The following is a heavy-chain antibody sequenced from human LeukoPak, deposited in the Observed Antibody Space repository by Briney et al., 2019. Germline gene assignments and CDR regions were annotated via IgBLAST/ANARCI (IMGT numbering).Heavy chain of an antibody. V-gene: IGHV1-2*02. CDR2: INPNSGDT. Sequence: ASVKVSCKASGYTFTGYYMYWVRQAPGQGLEWMGWINPNSGDTNYAQTFQGRVTLTRDTSISTAYMELSRLRSDDTAVYYCARDLGYYDRLDQFDCWGQGTLVTVFS. CDR1: GYTFTGYY. J-gene: IGHJ4*02. D-gene: IGHD3-22*01. CDR3: ARDLGYYDRLDQFDC.